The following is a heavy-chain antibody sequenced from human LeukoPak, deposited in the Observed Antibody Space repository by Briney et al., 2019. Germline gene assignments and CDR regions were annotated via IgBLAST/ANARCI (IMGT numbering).Heavy chain of an antibody. V-gene: IGHV1-18*01. CDR1: GYSFTTCG. D-gene: IGHD1-26*01. Sequence: PGASVTVSCKASGYSFTTCGISWVRQAPGQGLEWMGWINTYNGDTNYAQTVQGRLTITTDTATTTVYMELRSLRSDDTATYFCVRDPGEQLAIDPHFDFWGLGTPVTVSS. J-gene: IGHJ4*02. CDR3: VRDPGEQLAIDPHFDF. CDR2: INTYNGDT.